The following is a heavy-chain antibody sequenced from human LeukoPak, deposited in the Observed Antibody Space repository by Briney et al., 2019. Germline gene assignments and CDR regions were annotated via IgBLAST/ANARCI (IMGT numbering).Heavy chain of an antibody. V-gene: IGHV3-23*01. CDR1: GFAFSSHA. CDR2: ISGSAEKT. D-gene: IGHD3-3*01. J-gene: IGHJ3*01. CDR3: ARGSTYDFWSGDALDV. Sequence: GESLRLSCAASGFAFSSHAMTWVRQAPGKGLEWVPSISGSAEKTYYADSVKGRFTISRDSSQKILNLQMNNLRVEDTAIYYCARGSTYDFWSGDALDVWGQGTMVTVAS.